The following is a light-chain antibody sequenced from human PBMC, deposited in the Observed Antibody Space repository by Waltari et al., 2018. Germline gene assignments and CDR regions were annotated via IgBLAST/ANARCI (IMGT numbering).Light chain of an antibody. CDR3: QSSDNRLNAAV. Sequence: QSVLTQPPSLSGAPGERVLIPCTGASSNIGGGSGVHWYPQFPGTAPRLLIYGNANRPSGVPGRFSGSKSGSAASLVITGLQVEDEADYCQSSDNRLNAAVFGGGTKLNVL. V-gene: IGLV1-40*01. J-gene: IGLJ3*02. CDR1: SSNIGGGSG. CDR2: GNA.